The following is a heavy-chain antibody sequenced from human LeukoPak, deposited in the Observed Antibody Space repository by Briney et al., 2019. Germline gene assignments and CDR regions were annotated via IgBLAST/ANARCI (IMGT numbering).Heavy chain of an antibody. J-gene: IGHJ4*02. Sequence: PSETLSLTCTVSGGSISSYYWSWIRQPAGKGLEWLGRIYSSGSTNYNPSLKSRVTISVDKSKNQFSLKLSSVTAADTAVYYCARDMWAAAGTGDYWGQGTLVTVSS. CDR1: GGSISSYY. CDR2: IYSSGST. V-gene: IGHV4-4*07. D-gene: IGHD6-13*01. CDR3: ARDMWAAAGTGDY.